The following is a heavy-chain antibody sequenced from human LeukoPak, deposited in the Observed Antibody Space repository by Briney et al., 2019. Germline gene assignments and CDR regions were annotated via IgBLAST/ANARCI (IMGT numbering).Heavy chain of an antibody. J-gene: IGHJ4*02. CDR1: GFTFRTYS. CDR3: AKARGYCSSPSCYVFDY. V-gene: IGHV3-30*18. D-gene: IGHD2-2*01. CDR2: VSADGRTQ. Sequence: GGSLRLSCAASGFTFRTYSIHWVRQAPGKGLEWVTVVSADGRTQLYSNSVKGRFTISRDNSKNTLYLQMNSLRAEDTAVYYCAKARGYCSSPSCYVFDYWGQGTLVTVSS.